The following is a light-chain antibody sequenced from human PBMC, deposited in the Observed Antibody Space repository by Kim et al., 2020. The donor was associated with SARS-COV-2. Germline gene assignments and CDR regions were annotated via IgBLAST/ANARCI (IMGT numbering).Light chain of an antibody. V-gene: IGLV1-47*01. CDR2: RNT. CDR1: RSDIGRTY. J-gene: IGLJ3*02. Sequence: QSVLTQPPSVSATPGQRVTMTCTGSRSDIGRTYVYWYQRLPGRAPSLLIYRNTQRPSGVPARFSASKSATSASLAISGLRSEDEAEYFCAIWDDSLTWIFGGGTQLTVL. CDR3: AIWDDSLTWI.